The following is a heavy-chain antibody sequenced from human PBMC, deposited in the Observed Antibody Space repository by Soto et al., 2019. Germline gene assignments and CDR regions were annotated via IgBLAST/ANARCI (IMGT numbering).Heavy chain of an antibody. CDR2: IYYSGST. CDR3: ARYSSSLHWFDP. V-gene: IGHV4-39*01. Sequence: SETLSLTCTVSGGSISSSSYYWGWIRQPPGKGLEWIGSIYYSGSTYYNPSLKSRVTISVDTSKNQFSLKLSSVTAADTAVYYCARYSSSLHWFDPWGQGTLVTVSS. D-gene: IGHD6-6*01. CDR1: GGSISSSSYY. J-gene: IGHJ5*02.